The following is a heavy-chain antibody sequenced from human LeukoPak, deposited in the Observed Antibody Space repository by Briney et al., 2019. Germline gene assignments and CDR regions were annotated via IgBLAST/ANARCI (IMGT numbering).Heavy chain of an antibody. Sequence: GGSLRLSCAASRFTFSDYYMSWVRQAPGKGLEWISYISSTGATIHYADSVKGRFTVSRGNANSSLYLQMNSLRAEDTALYYCAKDLRNTMVRGVYGMDVWGQGTTVTVSS. D-gene: IGHD3-10*01. V-gene: IGHV3-11*01. CDR1: RFTFSDYY. J-gene: IGHJ6*02. CDR2: ISSTGATI. CDR3: AKDLRNTMVRGVYGMDV.